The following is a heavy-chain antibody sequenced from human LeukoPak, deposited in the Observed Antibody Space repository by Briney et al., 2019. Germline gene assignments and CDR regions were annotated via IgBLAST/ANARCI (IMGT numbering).Heavy chain of an antibody. CDR3: ARDPSRVQGVGFDY. Sequence: SETLSLTCSVSGGSVTTTYYWSWIRQPPGGGLEWIASLYHSGNSNYNPSLKSRVAISVDTSKNQFSLKLSSVTAADTAVYYCARDPSRVQGVGFDYWGQGTLVTVSS. V-gene: IGHV4-38-2*02. CDR1: GGSVTTTYY. CDR2: LYHSGNS. J-gene: IGHJ4*02. D-gene: IGHD3-10*01.